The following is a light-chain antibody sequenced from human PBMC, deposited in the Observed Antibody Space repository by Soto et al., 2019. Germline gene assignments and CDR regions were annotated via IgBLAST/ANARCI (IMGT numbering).Light chain of an antibody. CDR2: EVS. V-gene: IGLV2-14*01. CDR3: SSYTSSSTRV. Sequence: QSALTQPASVSGSPGQSITISCTCTSSDVGGYNYVSWYQQHPGKAPKLMIYEVSNRPSGVSNRFSGSKSGNTASLTISGLQAEDEADYYCSSYTSSSTRVFGTGTKLTVL. J-gene: IGLJ1*01. CDR1: SSDVGGYNY.